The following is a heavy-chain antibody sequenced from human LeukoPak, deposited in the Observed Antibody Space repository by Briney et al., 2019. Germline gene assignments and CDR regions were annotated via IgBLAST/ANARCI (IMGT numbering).Heavy chain of an antibody. V-gene: IGHV1-69*05. D-gene: IGHD3-3*01. J-gene: IGHJ3*02. CDR3: ARERGVVIHGAFDI. CDR2: IITIFGTA. CDR1: GGTFISYA. Sequence: SVKVSCKASGGTFISYAISWVRQAPGQGLEWMGRIITIFGTANYAQKFQGRVTITTDESTSTAYMELSSLRSEDTAVYYCARERGVVIHGAFDIWGQGTMVTVSS.